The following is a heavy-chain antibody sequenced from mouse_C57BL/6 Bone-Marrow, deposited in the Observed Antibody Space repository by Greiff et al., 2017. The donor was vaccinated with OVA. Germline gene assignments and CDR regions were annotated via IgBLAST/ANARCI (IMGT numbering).Heavy chain of an antibody. CDR1: GYSITSGYY. CDR2: ISYDGSN. CDR3: ARGGGSNWYFDV. Sequence: EVQVVESGPGLVKPSQSLSLTCSVTGYSITSGYYWNWIRQFPGNKLEWMGYISYDGSNNYNPSLKNRISITRDTSKNQFFLKLNSVTTEDTATYYCARGGGSNWYFDVWGTGTTVTVSS. V-gene: IGHV3-6*01. D-gene: IGHD1-1*01. J-gene: IGHJ1*03.